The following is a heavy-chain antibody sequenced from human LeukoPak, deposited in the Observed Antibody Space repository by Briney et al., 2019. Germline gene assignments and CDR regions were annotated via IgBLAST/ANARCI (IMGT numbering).Heavy chain of an antibody. CDR3: ARDYGGSSPFDY. D-gene: IGHD4-23*01. V-gene: IGHV3-43D*04. J-gene: IGHJ4*02. CDR2: ISWDGGHK. CDR1: GFTFDDYA. Sequence: GGSLRLSCAASGFTFDDYAMHWVRQVPGKGLEWVSFISWDGGHKYYADSVKGRFTISRDNAKNSLYLQMNSLRAEDTAVYYCARDYGGSSPFDYWGQGTLVTVSS.